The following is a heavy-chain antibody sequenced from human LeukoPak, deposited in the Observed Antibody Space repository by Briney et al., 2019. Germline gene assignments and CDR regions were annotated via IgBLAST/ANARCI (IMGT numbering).Heavy chain of an antibody. J-gene: IGHJ6*04. CDR3: ARDLPGGGDV. D-gene: IGHD3-10*01. CDR1: GFTFRSYA. Sequence: PGGSLRLSCAASGFTFRSYAMSWVRQAPGKGLEWVLAISGSGTSTYYADSVKGRFTISRDNSKNTLYLQMNSLRAEDTAVYYCARDLPGGGDVWGKGTTVTVSS. V-gene: IGHV3-23*01. CDR2: ISGSGTST.